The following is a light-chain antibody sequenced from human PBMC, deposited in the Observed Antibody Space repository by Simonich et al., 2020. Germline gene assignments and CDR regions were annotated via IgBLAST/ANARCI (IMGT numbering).Light chain of an antibody. V-gene: IGLV6-57*03. Sequence: NFMLTQPHSVSESPGKTVTISCTRSSGSIASNYVHWYQQRPGSAPTTVIFEDNPRPSGVPDRFSGSIDSSSNSASLTISGLKTEDEADYYCQSYDSSNHWVFGGGTKLTVL. CDR1: SGSIASNY. CDR2: EDN. J-gene: IGLJ3*02. CDR3: QSYDSSNHWV.